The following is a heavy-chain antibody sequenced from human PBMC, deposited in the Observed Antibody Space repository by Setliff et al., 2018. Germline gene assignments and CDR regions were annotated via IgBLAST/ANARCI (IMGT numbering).Heavy chain of an antibody. V-gene: IGHV3-9*01. J-gene: IGHJ6*03. CDR1: GFTFRDYS. Sequence: GGSLRLSCETSGFTFRDYSMHWVRQAPGKGLEWVSGISWNSGSIGYADSVKGRFTISRDNAKNSLYLQMNSLRAEDTAVYYCARGGFGYCSSTSCQWGYYSMDVWGKGTTVTVSS. CDR2: ISWNSGSI. D-gene: IGHD2-2*03. CDR3: ARGGFGYCSSTSCQWGYYSMDV.